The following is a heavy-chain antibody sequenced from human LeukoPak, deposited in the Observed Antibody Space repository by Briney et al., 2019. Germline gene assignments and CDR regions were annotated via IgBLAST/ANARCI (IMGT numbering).Heavy chain of an antibody. V-gene: IGHV3-7*01. J-gene: IGHJ4*02. D-gene: IGHD3-22*01. CDR1: GFSFSSYW. CDR2: IKQDGSEK. Sequence: GGSLRLPCAASGFSFSSYWMSWVRQAPGKGLEWVANIKQDGSEKYYVDPVKGRFTISRDNAKYSLFLQMNSLRAEDTAMYYCARTRGVSSGYYYFGGQGTLVTVSS. CDR3: ARTRGVSSGYYYF.